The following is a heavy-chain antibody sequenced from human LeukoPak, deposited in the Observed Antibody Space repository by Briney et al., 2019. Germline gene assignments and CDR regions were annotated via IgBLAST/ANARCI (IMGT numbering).Heavy chain of an antibody. D-gene: IGHD3-22*01. V-gene: IGHV3-74*01. Sequence: GGSLRLSCAASGFTFSSSWMHWVRQAPGKGLVWVSRINSDGSSTSYADSVKGPFTISRDNAKNTLYLQMNNLRAEDTAVYYCARVMDYEGYFDYWGQGTLVTVSS. CDR1: GFTFSSSW. J-gene: IGHJ4*02. CDR3: ARVMDYEGYFDY. CDR2: INSDGSST.